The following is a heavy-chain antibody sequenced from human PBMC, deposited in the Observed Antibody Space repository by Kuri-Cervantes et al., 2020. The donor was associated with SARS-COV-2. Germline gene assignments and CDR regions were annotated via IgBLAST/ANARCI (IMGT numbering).Heavy chain of an antibody. Sequence: SETRSLTCTVSGGSISSSSYYWGWIRQPPGKGLEWIGSIYYSGSTYYNPSLKSRVTISVDTSKNQFSLKLSSVTAADTAVYYCARVIAVVSVVWFDPWGQGTLVTVSS. D-gene: IGHD6-19*01. V-gene: IGHV4-39*01. CDR2: IYYSGST. J-gene: IGHJ5*02. CDR1: GGSISSSSYY. CDR3: ARVIAVVSVVWFDP.